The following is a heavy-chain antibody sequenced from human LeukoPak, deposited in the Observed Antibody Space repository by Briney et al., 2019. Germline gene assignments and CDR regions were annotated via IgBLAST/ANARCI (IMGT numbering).Heavy chain of an antibody. CDR2: IYYSGST. J-gene: IGHJ2*01. CDR1: GGSISSGDYY. Sequence: SQTLSLTCTVSGGSISSGDYYWSWIRQPPGKGLEWIGYIYYSGSTYYNPSLKSRVTISVDTSKNQFSLKLSSVTAADTAVYYCARSDWDYYWYFDLWGRGTLVTVSS. V-gene: IGHV4-30-4*01. D-gene: IGHD3-9*01. CDR3: ARSDWDYYWYFDL.